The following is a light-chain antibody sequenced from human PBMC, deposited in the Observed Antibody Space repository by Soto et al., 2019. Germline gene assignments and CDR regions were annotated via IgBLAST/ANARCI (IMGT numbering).Light chain of an antibody. CDR1: SSDVGDYNY. Sequence: QSALTQPRSVSGSPGQSVTISCTGTSSDVGDYNYVSWYQQHPGKAPKLMIYDVSKRPSRVPDRFSGSKSGNTASLTISGLQAEDEDDYYCCSYAGSYSLYVFGTGTKVTVL. CDR2: DVS. CDR3: CSYAGSYSLYV. J-gene: IGLJ1*01. V-gene: IGLV2-11*01.